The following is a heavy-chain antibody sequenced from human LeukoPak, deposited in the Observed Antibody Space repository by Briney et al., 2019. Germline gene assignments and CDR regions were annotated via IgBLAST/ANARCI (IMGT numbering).Heavy chain of an antibody. D-gene: IGHD6-19*01. CDR1: GFTFSSYA. J-gene: IGHJ5*02. V-gene: IGHV3-23*01. Sequence: GGSLGLSCAASGFTFSSYAMSWVRQAPGKGLEWVSAISGSGGSTYYADSVKGRFTISRDNSKNMLYLQMNSLRAEDTAVYYCAKAHGIAVAGIVTAFDPWGQGTLVTVSS. CDR2: ISGSGGST. CDR3: AKAHGIAVAGIVTAFDP.